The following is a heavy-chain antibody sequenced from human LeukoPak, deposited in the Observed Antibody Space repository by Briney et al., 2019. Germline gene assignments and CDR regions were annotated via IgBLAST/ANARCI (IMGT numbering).Heavy chain of an antibody. CDR3: AGSWELRPDDAFDI. CDR2: INHSGRT. V-gene: IGHV4-34*01. J-gene: IGHJ3*02. CDR1: GGSFSGYY. Sequence: SETLSLTCAVSGGSFSGYYWSWIRQPPGKGLEWIGEINHSGRTNYNPSLKSRGTISVDTSKNQFSLKLSSVTAADTAVYYCAGSWELRPDDAFDIWGQGTMVTVSS. D-gene: IGHD1-26*01.